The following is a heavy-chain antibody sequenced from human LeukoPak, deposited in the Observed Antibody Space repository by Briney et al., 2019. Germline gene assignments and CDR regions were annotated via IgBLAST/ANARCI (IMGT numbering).Heavy chain of an antibody. V-gene: IGHV4-59*12. J-gene: IGHJ5*02. D-gene: IGHD3-3*01. CDR3: ARSVKYYDFWSGLNWFDP. CDR1: GGSISSYY. CDR2: IYYSGST. Sequence: PSETLSLTCTVSGGSISSYYWSWIRQPPGKGLEWIGYIYYSGSTNYNPSLKSRVTISVDTSKNQFSLKLSSVTAADTAVYYCARSVKYYDFWSGLNWFDPWGQGTLVTVSS.